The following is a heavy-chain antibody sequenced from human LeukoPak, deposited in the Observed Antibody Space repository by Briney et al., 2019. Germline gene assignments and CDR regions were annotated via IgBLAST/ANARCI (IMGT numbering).Heavy chain of an antibody. CDR3: ARHEGYSYAFAY. D-gene: IGHD5-18*01. Sequence: SETLSLTCTVSGGSISSYYWSWIRQPPGKGLEWIGYIYYSGSTNYNPSLKSRLTISADTSKNQFSLKLSSVTAADTAVYFRARHEGYSYAFAYWGQGTLVTVSS. J-gene: IGHJ4*02. V-gene: IGHV4-59*08. CDR2: IYYSGST. CDR1: GGSISSYY.